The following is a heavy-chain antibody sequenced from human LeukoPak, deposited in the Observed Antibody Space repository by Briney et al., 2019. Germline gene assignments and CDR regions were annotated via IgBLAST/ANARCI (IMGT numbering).Heavy chain of an antibody. V-gene: IGHV4-39*01. CDR2: IYYSGIT. Sequence: SETLSLTCTISGDSITSSTYSWGWIRQPPGKGLEWIASIYYSGITYHNPSLKSRVTISVDTSKNQFSLKLSSVTATDTAVYYCARHERFCSGGSCYGPDAFDIWGQGTMVTVSS. D-gene: IGHD2-15*01. CDR1: GDSITSSTYS. J-gene: IGHJ3*02. CDR3: ARHERFCSGGSCYGPDAFDI.